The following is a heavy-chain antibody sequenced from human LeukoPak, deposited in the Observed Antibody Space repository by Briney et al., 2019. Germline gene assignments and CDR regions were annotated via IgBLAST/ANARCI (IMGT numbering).Heavy chain of an antibody. D-gene: IGHD2-15*01. Sequence: ASVKVSCKASGYTFTSYGISWVRQAPGQGLEWMGWISAYNGNTNYAQKLQGRVTMTTDTSTSTAYMELRSLRSDDTAVYYCARGYCSGGSCYPLYYYYGMDVWGQGTTVTVSS. CDR2: ISAYNGNT. CDR3: ARGYCSGGSCYPLYYYYGMDV. J-gene: IGHJ6*01. V-gene: IGHV1-18*01. CDR1: GYTFTSYG.